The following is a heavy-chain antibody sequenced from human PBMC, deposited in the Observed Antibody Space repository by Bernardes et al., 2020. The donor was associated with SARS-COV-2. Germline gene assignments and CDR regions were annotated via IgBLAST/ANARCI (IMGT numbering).Heavy chain of an antibody. CDR1: GGSITSGGYS. J-gene: IGHJ4*02. Sequence: SETLSLTRSVSGGSITSGGYSWNWIRQPPGKGLEWIGHIFHDGTTYFNPSLKGLVIMSVDRSKNQFSLKLYSVTAADTAVYYCARGPVTHFDYWGQGTLVTVSS. CDR3: ARGPVTHFDY. D-gene: IGHD4-17*01. V-gene: IGHV4-30-2*01. CDR2: IFHDGTT.